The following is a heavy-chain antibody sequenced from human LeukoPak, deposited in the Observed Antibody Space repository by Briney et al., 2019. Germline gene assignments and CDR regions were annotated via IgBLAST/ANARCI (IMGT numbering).Heavy chain of an antibody. D-gene: IGHD3-3*01. CDR2: IKQDGSEK. Sequence: GGSLRLSCAASGFTFSTYWMSWVRQAPGKGLEWVANIKQDGSEKYYVDSVKGRFTISRDNAKKSLYLQMNSLRAEDTAVYYCATVRYLEFWGQGILVTVSS. CDR3: ATVRYLEF. CDR1: GFTFSTYW. V-gene: IGHV3-7*01. J-gene: IGHJ4*02.